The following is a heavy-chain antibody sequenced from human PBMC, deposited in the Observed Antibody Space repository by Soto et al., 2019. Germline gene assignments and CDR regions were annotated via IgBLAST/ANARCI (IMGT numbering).Heavy chain of an antibody. V-gene: IGHV4-34*01. CDR3: ARGTGYCSGGSCYSPYLGYYYYMDV. D-gene: IGHD2-15*01. CDR2: INHSGST. J-gene: IGHJ6*03. CDR1: GGSFSGYY. Sequence: SETLSLTCAVYGGSFSGYYWSWIRQPPGKGLEWIGEINHSGSTNYNPSLKSRVTISVETSKNQFSLKLSSVTAADTAVYYCARGTGYCSGGSCYSPYLGYYYYMDVWGKGTTVTVSS.